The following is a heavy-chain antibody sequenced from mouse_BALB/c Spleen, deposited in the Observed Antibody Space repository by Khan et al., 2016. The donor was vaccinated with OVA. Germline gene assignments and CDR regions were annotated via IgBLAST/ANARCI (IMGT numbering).Heavy chain of an antibody. CDR2: ISYSGTT. D-gene: IGHD2-14*01. J-gene: IGHJ2*01. Sequence: EVQLQESGPGLVKPSQSLSLTCTVTGYSITSDYAWTWIRQFPGDKLEWMGYISYSGTTSYNPSLKSRISITRDTSKNRFFLQLSSVTTEDTATXYCAVTLFYYRYSFFDYWGQGTTLTVAS. CDR3: AVTLFYYRYSFFDY. CDR1: GYSITSDYA. V-gene: IGHV3-2*02.